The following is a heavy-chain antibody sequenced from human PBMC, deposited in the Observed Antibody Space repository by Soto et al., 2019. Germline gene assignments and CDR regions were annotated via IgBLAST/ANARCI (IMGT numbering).Heavy chain of an antibody. V-gene: IGHV3-30-3*01. Sequence: QVQLVESGGGVVQPGRSLRLSCAASGFTFSSYAMHWVRQAPGKGLEWVAVISYDGSNKYYADSVKGRFTISRDNSKNTLYLQMNSLRAEDTAVYYCASSSWEAAGTNHDYWGQGTLVTVSS. CDR2: ISYDGSNK. J-gene: IGHJ4*02. CDR1: GFTFSSYA. D-gene: IGHD6-13*01. CDR3: ASSSWEAAGTNHDY.